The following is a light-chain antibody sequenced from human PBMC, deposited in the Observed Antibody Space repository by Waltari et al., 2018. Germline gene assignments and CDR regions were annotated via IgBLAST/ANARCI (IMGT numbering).Light chain of an antibody. Sequence: DIVMTQSPDSLGVSLGERATNHCQASQSVLHTNNKDYLAWYQQKPGQPPKLLIYWASTREFGVPDRFSGSGSGTSFTLTISSLQAEDVAVYYCQQYYSTPNTFGQGTKLEIK. CDR3: QQYYSTPNT. V-gene: IGKV4-1*01. CDR2: WAS. J-gene: IGKJ2*01. CDR1: QSVLHTNNKDY.